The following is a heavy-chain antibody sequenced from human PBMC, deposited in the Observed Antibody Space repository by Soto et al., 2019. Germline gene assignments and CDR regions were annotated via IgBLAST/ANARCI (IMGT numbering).Heavy chain of an antibody. Sequence: QITLKESGPTLVKPTQTLTLTCTFSGFSLRTSGVGVGWIRQPPGKALEWLAHIYWDDDKRYIPSLGSRLTITRDASTNQVVLTMTYMDTVDTGTYYCGHNGGAGRVLGDWGQGTLVCVSS. D-gene: IGHD3-10*01. CDR2: IYWDDDK. V-gene: IGHV2-5*02. CDR3: GHNGGAGRVLGD. J-gene: IGHJ4*02. CDR1: GFSLRTSGVG.